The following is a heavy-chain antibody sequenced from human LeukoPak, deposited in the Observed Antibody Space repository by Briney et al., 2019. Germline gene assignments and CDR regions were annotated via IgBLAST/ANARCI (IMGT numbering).Heavy chain of an antibody. CDR1: GLTFSRDW. V-gene: IGHV3-7*01. CDR2: IRQDGGET. J-gene: IGHJ4*02. D-gene: IGHD2-8*01. Sequence: PGGSLRLSCEASGLTFSRDWMGWVRQAPGKGLEWVANIRQDGGETYYGDSVKGRFIISRDNSKNTLYLQMNSLRAEDTAVYYCAKDGHLGVLNGPLDYWGQGTLVTVSS. CDR3: AKDGHLGVLNGPLDY.